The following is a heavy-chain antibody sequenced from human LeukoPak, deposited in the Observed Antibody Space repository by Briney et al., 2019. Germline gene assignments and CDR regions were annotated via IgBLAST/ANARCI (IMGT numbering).Heavy chain of an antibody. V-gene: IGHV4-4*07. CDR1: GVSISSYY. D-gene: IGHD3-22*01. CDR2: IHTSGST. CDR3: ARDTYYYDSSGYSSLDY. J-gene: IGHJ4*02. Sequence: PSETLSLTCTVSGVSISSYYWSWIRQPAGKGLEWMGRIHTSGSTNYNPSLKSRVTMSVDTSKNQFSLKLSSVTAADTAVYYCARDTYYYDSSGYSSLDYWGQGTLVTVSS.